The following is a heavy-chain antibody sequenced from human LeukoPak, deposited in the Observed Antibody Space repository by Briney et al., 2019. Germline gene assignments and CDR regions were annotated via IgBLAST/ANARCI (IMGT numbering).Heavy chain of an antibody. Sequence: GGSLRLSCAPSGFTFSRHGMHWVRQAPGKGLEWVAIISNDGSRKYYAHSVEGRFTISRDNSKNTLYLQMDSPRAEDTAVYYCARDRAWNYFDYWGQGTLVTVSS. J-gene: IGHJ4*02. CDR3: ARDRAWNYFDY. CDR2: ISNDGSRK. D-gene: IGHD3-3*01. CDR1: GFTFSRHG. V-gene: IGHV3-30*03.